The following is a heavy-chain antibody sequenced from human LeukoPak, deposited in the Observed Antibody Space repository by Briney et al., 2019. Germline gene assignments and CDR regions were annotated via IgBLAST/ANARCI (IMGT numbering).Heavy chain of an antibody. CDR2: VFYSRNS. CDR1: GGFTSAYY. J-gene: IGHJ4*02. CDR3: ARVNPVGYFDQ. V-gene: IGHV4-59*13. Sequence: PSETLSLTCTVSGGFTSAYYWSWVRQPLGRGLEWIGSVFYSRNSNYNPSLTRRVAMSVDTSKSHFSLKLTSVIAADTAVYYCARVNPVGYFDQWGQGTLVAVSS.